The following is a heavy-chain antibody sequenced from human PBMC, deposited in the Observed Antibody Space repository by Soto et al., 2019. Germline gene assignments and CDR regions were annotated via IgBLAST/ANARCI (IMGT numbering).Heavy chain of an antibody. V-gene: IGHV4-4*02. Sequence: QVQLQESGPGLVKPSGTLSLTCAVSGDSVSSPYYWCWVRQPPGKGLEWIGEVFHTGTTSYNPSLRSRVTISMDKSINQFSLDINSVTAAATAVYYCARSAGWYAIHAWGPGSLVIVSS. J-gene: IGHJ5*02. CDR3: ARSAGWYAIHA. CDR2: VFHTGTT. D-gene: IGHD6-19*01. CDR1: GDSVSSPYY.